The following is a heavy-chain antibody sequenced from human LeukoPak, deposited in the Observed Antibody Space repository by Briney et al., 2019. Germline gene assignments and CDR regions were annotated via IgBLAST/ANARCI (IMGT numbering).Heavy chain of an antibody. CDR3: AKDGWEQLWLRYYFDY. CDR1: GFTFSSYA. D-gene: IGHD5-18*01. V-gene: IGHV3-23*01. CDR2: ISGSGGST. Sequence: PGGSLRLSCAASGFTFSSYAMSWVRQAPGKGLEWVSAISGSGGSTYYADSVKGRFTISRDNSKNTLYLQMNSLRAEDTAVYYCAKDGWEQLWLRYYFDYWGQGTLVTVSS. J-gene: IGHJ4*02.